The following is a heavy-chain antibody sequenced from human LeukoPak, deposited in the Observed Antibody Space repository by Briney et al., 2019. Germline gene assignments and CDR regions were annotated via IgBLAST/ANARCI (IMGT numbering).Heavy chain of an antibody. CDR3: ARDLGFGAPDDY. Sequence: PGGSLRLSCAVSGLTFSSSWMDWVRQAPGKGLEWVASINPDGNKKYSADSVKGRFTISRDNAENSLYLQMNSLRAEDTAIYYCARDLGFGAPDDYWGQGTLVTVSS. CDR1: GLTFSSSW. CDR2: INPDGNKK. D-gene: IGHD3-10*01. J-gene: IGHJ4*02. V-gene: IGHV3-7*01.